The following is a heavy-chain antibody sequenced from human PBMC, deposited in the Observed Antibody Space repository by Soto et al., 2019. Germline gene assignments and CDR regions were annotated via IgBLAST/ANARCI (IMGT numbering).Heavy chain of an antibody. CDR2: MNANSGYT. J-gene: IGHJ6*02. Sequence: GASVKVSCKTSGYTFTNYALSWVRQTPGQGLEWVGFMNANSGYTGYAQKFQGRVTMTRNTSISTAYMELSSLRSEDTAVYYCARGPRVVVAAKSNYYYYGMDVWGQGTTVTVSS. CDR3: ARGPRVVVAAKSNYYYYGMDV. D-gene: IGHD2-15*01. V-gene: IGHV1-8*02. CDR1: GYTFTNYA.